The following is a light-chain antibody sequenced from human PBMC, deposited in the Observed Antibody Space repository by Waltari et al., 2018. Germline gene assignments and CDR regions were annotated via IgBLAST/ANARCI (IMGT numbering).Light chain of an antibody. CDR1: QGVSSW. CDR2: AAS. V-gene: IGKV1D-12*01. Sequence: QMTQSPSSVSAYVGDIVTITCRASQGVSSWVAWYQQRPGKVPNLLIYAASTLQSGVPPRFSGSGSGRDFTFTINGLQPEDSATYYCQQAGTFPFTFGPGTKVDIK. J-gene: IGKJ3*01. CDR3: QQAGTFPFT.